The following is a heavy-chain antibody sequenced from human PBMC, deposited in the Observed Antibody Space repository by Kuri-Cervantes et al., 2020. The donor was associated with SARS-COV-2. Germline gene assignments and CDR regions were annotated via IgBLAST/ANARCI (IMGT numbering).Heavy chain of an antibody. D-gene: IGHD3-3*01. CDR2: INQDGSEK. Sequence: GGSLRLPLEAFGFILSRYWMTWVRQAPGKGLEWVANINQDGSEKYYVDSVKGRFTISRDNAKNSLYLQMNSLRAEDTAVYYCARFGIRITIFGVPKGFDYWGQGTLVTVSS. CDR1: GFILSRYW. CDR3: ARFGIRITIFGVPKGFDY. J-gene: IGHJ4*02. V-gene: IGHV3-7*05.